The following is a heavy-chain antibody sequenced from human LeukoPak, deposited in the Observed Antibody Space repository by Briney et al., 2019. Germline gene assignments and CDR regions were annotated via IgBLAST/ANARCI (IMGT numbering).Heavy chain of an antibody. CDR2: ISAYNGNT. V-gene: IGHV1-69*13. CDR1: GGTFSNYA. Sequence: SVKVSCKASGGTFSNYAISWVRQAPGQGLEWMGWISAYNGNTNYAQKFQGRVTITADESTSTAYMELSSLRSEDTAVYYCASDGGVWGKGTTVTVSS. J-gene: IGHJ6*04. CDR3: ASDGGV. D-gene: IGHD4-23*01.